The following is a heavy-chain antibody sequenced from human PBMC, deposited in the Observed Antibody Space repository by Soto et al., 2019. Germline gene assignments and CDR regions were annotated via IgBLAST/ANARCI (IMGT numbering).Heavy chain of an antibody. CDR1: GFTFSDYY. Sequence: QVQLVESGGGLVKPGGSLRLSCAASGFTFSDYYMSWIRQAPGKGLEWVSYISSSSSYTNYADSVKGRFTISRDNAKNSLYLQMNSLRAEDTAVSYCARVVGYSSSWYSWYFDLWGCGTLVTVSS. CDR2: ISSSSSYT. D-gene: IGHD6-13*01. CDR3: ARVVGYSSSWYSWYFDL. V-gene: IGHV3-11*06. J-gene: IGHJ2*01.